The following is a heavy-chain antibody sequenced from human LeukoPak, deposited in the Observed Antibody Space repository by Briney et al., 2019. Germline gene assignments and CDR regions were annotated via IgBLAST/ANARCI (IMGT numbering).Heavy chain of an antibody. CDR1: GFTFSSYA. J-gene: IGHJ5*02. Sequence: GGSLRLSCAASGFTFSSYAMHWVRQAPGKGLEWVAVISYDGSNKYYADSVKGRFTIPRDNSKNTLYLQMNSLRAEDTAVYYCARGGQDQLPRRAHWFDPWGQGTLVTVSS. D-gene: IGHD2-2*01. CDR3: ARGGQDQLPRRAHWFDP. CDR2: ISYDGSNK. V-gene: IGHV3-30-3*01.